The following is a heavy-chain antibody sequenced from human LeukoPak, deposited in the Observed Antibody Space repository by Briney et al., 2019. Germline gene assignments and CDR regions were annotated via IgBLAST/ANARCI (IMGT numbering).Heavy chain of an antibody. J-gene: IGHJ4*02. D-gene: IGHD3-22*01. CDR2: INPNSGGT. CDR1: GYTFTGYY. Sequence: ASVTVSCKASGYTFTGYYMHWVRQAPGQGLEGMGWINPNSGGTNYAQKFQGRVTMTRYTSISTAYMELSRLRSDDTAVYYCARDTVYDSSGYYWNYFDYWGQGTLVTVSS. V-gene: IGHV1-2*02. CDR3: ARDTVYDSSGYYWNYFDY.